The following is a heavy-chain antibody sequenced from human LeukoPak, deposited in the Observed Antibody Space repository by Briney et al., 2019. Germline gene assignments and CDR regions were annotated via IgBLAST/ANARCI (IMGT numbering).Heavy chain of an antibody. CDR2: IKQDGSEK. V-gene: IGHV3-7*01. J-gene: IGHJ4*02. CDR1: GFTFSSYW. CDR3: AREKGFGVPIPSR. Sequence: GGSLRLSCAASGFTFSSYWMSWVRQAPGKGLEWVANIKQDGSEKYYVDSVKGRFTISRDNAKNSLYLQMNSLRAEDTAVYYCAREKGFGVPIPSRWGQGTLVIVSS. D-gene: IGHD3-3*01.